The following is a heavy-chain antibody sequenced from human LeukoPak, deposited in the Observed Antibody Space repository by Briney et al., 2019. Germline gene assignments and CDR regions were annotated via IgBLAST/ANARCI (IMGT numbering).Heavy chain of an antibody. Sequence: GGSLRLSCAASGFTFSSYAMSWVRQAPGKGLEWVSAITDSSTSTYYADSVKGRFTISRDNSKNTLYLQMNSLRPEDTAVYYCAKLHNLNCDYWGLGTLATVSS. CDR2: ITDSSTST. J-gene: IGHJ4*02. CDR3: AKLHNLNCDY. V-gene: IGHV3-23*01. D-gene: IGHD1-14*01. CDR1: GFTFSSYA.